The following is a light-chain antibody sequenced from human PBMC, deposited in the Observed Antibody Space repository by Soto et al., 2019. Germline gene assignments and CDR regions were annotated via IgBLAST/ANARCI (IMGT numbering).Light chain of an antibody. V-gene: IGKV1-39*01. CDR1: QSISRF. CDR2: VAS. J-gene: IGKJ1*01. CDR3: QQYGGSVQT. Sequence: DIQMTQSPPSLSASVGDRITISCRASQSISRFLNWYQQRPGKAPRLLISVASTLQSGVPSRFSGSGSGTDFTLTISRLEPEDFAVYYCQQYGGSVQTFGQGTKVEIK.